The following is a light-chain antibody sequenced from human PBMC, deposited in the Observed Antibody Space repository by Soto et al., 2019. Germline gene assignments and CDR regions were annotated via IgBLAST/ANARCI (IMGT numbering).Light chain of an antibody. J-gene: IGLJ3*02. CDR1: SSNIGSDY. CDR3: SARDDGRSGHWV. Sequence: QSVLTQPPSASGTPGQRVTISCSGSSSNIGSDYVVWYQQLPGTAPKLLIYRNNQRPSGVPDRFAGSKSGTSASLAISGLRSEDEADYYCSARDDGRSGHWVFGGGTKLTVL. V-gene: IGLV1-47*01. CDR2: RNN.